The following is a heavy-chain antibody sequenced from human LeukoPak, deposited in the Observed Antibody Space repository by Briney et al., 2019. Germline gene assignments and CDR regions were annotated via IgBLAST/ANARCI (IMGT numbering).Heavy chain of an antibody. J-gene: IGHJ4*02. Sequence: PGRSLRLSCAASGFTFSSYAMHWVRQAPGKGLEWVAVISYDGSNKYYADSVKGRFTISRDNSKNTLYLQMNSLRAEDTAVYYCGREDYGDYHFDYWGQGTLVTVSS. CDR1: GFTFSSYA. D-gene: IGHD4-17*01. V-gene: IGHV3-30-3*01. CDR3: GREDYGDYHFDY. CDR2: ISYDGSNK.